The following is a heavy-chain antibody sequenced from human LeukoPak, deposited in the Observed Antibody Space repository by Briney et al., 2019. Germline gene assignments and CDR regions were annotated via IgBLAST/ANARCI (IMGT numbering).Heavy chain of an antibody. V-gene: IGHV3-23*01. CDR2: IVGSGDST. CDR1: GFTFSSYG. D-gene: IGHD3-10*01. Sequence: PGGSLRLSCAASGFTFSSYGLAWVRQAPGKGLEWVSSIVGSGDSTYYADSVKGRFTISRDNSKNTLYLQMNSLRAEDTAVYYCARGRGGYGYYYYYYMDVWGKGTTVTISS. J-gene: IGHJ6*03. CDR3: ARGRGGYGYYYYYYMDV.